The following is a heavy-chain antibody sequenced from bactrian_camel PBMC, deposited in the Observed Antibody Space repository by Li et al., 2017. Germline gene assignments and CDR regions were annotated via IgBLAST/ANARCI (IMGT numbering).Heavy chain of an antibody. CDR1: GDIFTNGC. CDR2: IFTGGPST. CDR3: AADFWCNGWEYRFAY. V-gene: IGHV3S54*01. D-gene: IGHD3*01. Sequence: HVQLVESGGGSVQAGGSLRLSCAASGDIFTNGCMGWFRQAPGKEREAVATIFTGGPSTYYAASVKGRFTISQDAAKSTPYLQMNSLKPEDSATYYCAADFWCNGWEYRFAYRGQGTQVTVS. J-gene: IGHJ4*01.